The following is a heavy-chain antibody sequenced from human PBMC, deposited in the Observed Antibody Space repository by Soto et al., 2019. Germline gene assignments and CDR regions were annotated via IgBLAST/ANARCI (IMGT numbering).Heavy chain of an antibody. V-gene: IGHV4-4*02. J-gene: IGHJ6*02. Sequence: SETLSLTSAVSSGSIDNVYWWSWVRQSPGKGLEWIGEIYHSGSTNYNPSLKSRVTISVDKSKNQFSLKLSSVTAADTAVYYCARVSGSYYYGMDVWGQGITVTVSS. CDR3: ARVSGSYYYGMDV. CDR1: SGSIDNVYW. CDR2: IYHSGST. D-gene: IGHD1-26*01.